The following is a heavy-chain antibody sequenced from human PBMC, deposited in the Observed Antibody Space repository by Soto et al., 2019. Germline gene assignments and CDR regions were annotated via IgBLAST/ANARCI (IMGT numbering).Heavy chain of an antibody. CDR3: ARDIIAGEFGGVIVTYYFDY. CDR2: ISAYNGNT. D-gene: IGHD3-16*02. J-gene: IGHJ4*02. CDR1: GYTFTSYG. V-gene: IGHV1-18*01. Sequence: QVQLVQSGAEVKKPGASVKVSCKASGYTFTSYGISWVRQAPGQGLEWMGWISAYNGNTNYAQNLQGRVTMTTDTSTSTAYMELRSLRSDDTAVYYCARDIIAGEFGGVIVTYYFDYWGQGTLVTVSS.